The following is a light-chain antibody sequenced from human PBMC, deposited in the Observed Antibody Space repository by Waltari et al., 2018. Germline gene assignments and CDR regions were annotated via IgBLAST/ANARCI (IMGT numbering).Light chain of an antibody. CDR2: KVS. Sequence: DVEMTQSPVSLPVRLGQPASISCRSSQSLVHSDGRTYLNWFQQRPGQSPRRLIYKVSNRESGVPDRFSGSGSGTDFTLKISRVEAEDIAVYYCMQTTHSPRTFGQGTKVVI. V-gene: IGKV2-30*02. CDR1: QSLVHSDGRTY. J-gene: IGKJ1*01. CDR3: MQTTHSPRT.